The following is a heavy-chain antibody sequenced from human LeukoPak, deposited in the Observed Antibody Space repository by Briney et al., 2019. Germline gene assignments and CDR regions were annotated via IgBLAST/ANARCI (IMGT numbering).Heavy chain of an antibody. CDR2: MNPSDGST. Sequence: ASVRVSCKASGFTSSGYYMQWVRQAPGQGLEWMGIMNPSDGSTKYAQELQGRVTMTGDTSTSTVYMELSSLRSEDTAVYYCARDAIQTRYSWNDEGRKNWFDPWGQGTLVTVSS. CDR3: ARDAIQTRYSWNDEGRKNWFDP. V-gene: IGHV1-46*01. CDR1: GFTSSGYY. D-gene: IGHD1-1*01. J-gene: IGHJ5*02.